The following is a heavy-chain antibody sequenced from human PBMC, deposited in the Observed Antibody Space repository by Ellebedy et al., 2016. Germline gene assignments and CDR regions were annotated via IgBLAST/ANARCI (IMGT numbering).Heavy chain of an antibody. CDR2: IYPGDADT. J-gene: IGHJ3*02. Sequence: GESLKISCKGSGYSFSTYWIGWVRQLPGKGLEWMGIIYPGDADTRFSPSFQVQVTISADKSISTAYLQWSSLKASDTAMYYCARRKAAVTVGDAFGIWGQGTMVTVSS. CDR3: ARRKAAVTVGDAFGI. CDR1: GYSFSTYW. V-gene: IGHV5-51*01. D-gene: IGHD6-19*01.